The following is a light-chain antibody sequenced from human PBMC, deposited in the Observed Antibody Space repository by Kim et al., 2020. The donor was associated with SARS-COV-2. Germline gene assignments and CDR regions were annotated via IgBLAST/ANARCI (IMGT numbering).Light chain of an antibody. CDR2: DVS. J-gene: IGLJ1*01. Sequence: QSALTQPASVSGSPGQSITISCTGTSSDVGAYNYVSWYQQHPGKAPKLMIYDVSKRPSGVSNRFSGSKSGNTASLTISGLQAEDEADYYCCSYAGSYTLYVFGTGTKVTVL. CDR3: CSYAGSYTLYV. V-gene: IGLV2-14*01. CDR1: SSDVGAYNY.